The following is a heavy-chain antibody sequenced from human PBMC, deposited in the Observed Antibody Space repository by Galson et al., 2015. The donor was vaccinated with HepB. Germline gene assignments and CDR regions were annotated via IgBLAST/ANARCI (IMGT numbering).Heavy chain of an antibody. CDR3: TTSLPTTVTYGYYYGMDV. J-gene: IGHJ6*02. D-gene: IGHD4-17*01. Sequence: SLRLSCAASGFTFSNAWMNWVRQAPGKGLEWVGRIKSKTDGGTTDYAAPVKGRFTISRDDSKNTLYLQMNSLKTEDTAVYYCTTSLPTTVTYGYYYGMDVWGQGTTVTVSS. CDR2: IKSKTDGGTT. V-gene: IGHV3-15*07. CDR1: GFTFSNAW.